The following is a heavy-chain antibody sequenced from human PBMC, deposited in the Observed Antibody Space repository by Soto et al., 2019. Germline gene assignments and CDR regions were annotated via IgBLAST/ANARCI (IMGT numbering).Heavy chain of an antibody. CDR2: IYYSGST. Sequence: ETFSLSLTVSGASISSYYWSWIRQPPGEGLEWIGYIYYSGSTNYNPSLKSRVTISVDTSKKKFSLKLSSVTDADTAVHYCARETMVRGVTVDYYGMDVGGQGTTFT. V-gene: IGHV4-59*01. D-gene: IGHD3-10*01. CDR1: GASISSYY. CDR3: ARETMVRGVTVDYYGMDV. J-gene: IGHJ6*02.